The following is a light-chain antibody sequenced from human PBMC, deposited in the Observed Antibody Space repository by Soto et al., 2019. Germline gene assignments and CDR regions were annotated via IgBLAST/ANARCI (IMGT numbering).Light chain of an antibody. Sequence: DIQMTQSPSTLSASVGDRVTITCRASQSVSNWLAWYQQKPGKAPKLLISKTSSLESGVPSRFSGSGSGTGFTLTISSLQPDDFATYYCQQYDSYSSFGQGTKLEIK. CDR1: QSVSNW. V-gene: IGKV1-5*03. CDR2: KTS. CDR3: QQYDSYSS. J-gene: IGKJ2*01.